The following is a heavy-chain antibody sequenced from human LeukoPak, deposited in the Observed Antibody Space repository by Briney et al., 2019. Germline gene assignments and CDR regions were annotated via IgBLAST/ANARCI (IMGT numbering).Heavy chain of an antibody. J-gene: IGHJ5*02. Sequence: NPSETLSLTCTVSGDSIRSYYWSWIRQPPGKGLEWIGFLYYSGSTNYNPSLKGRVTMAVGTSTNQFSLKLSSVTAADTAVYYCARGRESYSFNYWFDPWGQGTLVSVSS. CDR3: ARGRESYSFNYWFDP. CDR2: LYYSGST. D-gene: IGHD5-18*01. V-gene: IGHV4-59*01. CDR1: GDSIRSYY.